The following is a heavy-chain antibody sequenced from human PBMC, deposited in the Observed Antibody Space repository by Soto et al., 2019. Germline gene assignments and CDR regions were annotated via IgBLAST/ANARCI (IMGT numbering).Heavy chain of an antibody. J-gene: IGHJ5*02. Sequence: SETLSLTCTVSGGSISSYYWSWIRQPPGKGLEWIGYIYYSGSTNYNPSLKSRVTISVDTYKNQFSLKLSSVTAADTAVYYCARTRDWFDPWGQGTLVTVSS. CDR2: IYYSGST. CDR1: GGSISSYY. V-gene: IGHV4-59*01. CDR3: ARTRDWFDP.